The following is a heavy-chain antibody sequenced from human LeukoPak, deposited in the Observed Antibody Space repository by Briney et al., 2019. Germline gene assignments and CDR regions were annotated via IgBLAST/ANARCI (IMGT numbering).Heavy chain of an antibody. D-gene: IGHD3-16*02. V-gene: IGHV4-34*01. J-gene: IGHJ4*02. CDR1: GGSFSGYY. Sequence: SETLSLTCAVYGGSFSGYYWSWIRQPPGKGLEWIGEINHSGSTNYNPSLKSRVTISVDTSKNQFSLKLSSVTAADTAVYYCARMAGGVIVKGRFDYWGQGTLVTVSS. CDR2: INHSGST. CDR3: ARMAGGVIVKGRFDY.